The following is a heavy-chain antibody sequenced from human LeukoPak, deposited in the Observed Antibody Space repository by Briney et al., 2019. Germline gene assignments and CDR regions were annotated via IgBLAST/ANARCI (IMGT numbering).Heavy chain of an antibody. CDR1: GFTVSSNY. J-gene: IGHJ6*03. D-gene: IGHD2-15*01. CDR2: IYSGGTT. Sequence: GGSLRLSCAASGFTVSSNYMSWVRQAPGKGLEWLSVIYSGGTTYHADSVKGRFTISRDSSKNTLYLQMNSLRAEDTAVYYCARRLLASYFYMDVWGKGTTVTVSS. CDR3: ARRLLASYFYMDV. V-gene: IGHV3-53*01.